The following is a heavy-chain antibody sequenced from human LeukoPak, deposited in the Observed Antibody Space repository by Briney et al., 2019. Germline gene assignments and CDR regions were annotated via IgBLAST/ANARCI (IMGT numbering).Heavy chain of an antibody. CDR2: IYSGGST. CDR1: GFTFSSYA. V-gene: IGHV3-53*01. Sequence: GGSLSLSCAASGFTFSSYAMSWVPQAPGKGLEWVSVIYSGGSTYYPDSVQGRITISRDNSKNTLYLQMNSLRAEDTAVYYCARGVLWSGYFYFDYWGQGTLVTVSS. CDR3: ARGVLWSGYFYFDY. J-gene: IGHJ4*02. D-gene: IGHD3-3*01.